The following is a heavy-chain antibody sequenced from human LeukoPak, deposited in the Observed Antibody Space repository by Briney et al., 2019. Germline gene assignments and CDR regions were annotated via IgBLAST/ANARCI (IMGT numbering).Heavy chain of an antibody. Sequence: ASVKVSCKASGYTLTSYYMHWVRQAPGQGLEWMGIINPSGGSTSYAQKFQGRVTMTRDMSTSTVYMELSSLRSEDTAVYYCARVFFRGAFDYWGQGTLVTVSS. D-gene: IGHD3-10*01. CDR2: INPSGGST. J-gene: IGHJ4*02. V-gene: IGHV1-46*01. CDR3: ARVFFRGAFDY. CDR1: GYTLTSYY.